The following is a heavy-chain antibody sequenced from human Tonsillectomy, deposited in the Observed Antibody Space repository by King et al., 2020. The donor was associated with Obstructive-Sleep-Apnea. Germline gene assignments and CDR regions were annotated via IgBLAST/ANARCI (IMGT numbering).Heavy chain of an antibody. CDR1: GLIFRSSA. Sequence: VQLVESGGGSVQPGGSLRLSCAASGLIFRSSAMNWVRQAPGKGLEWVSTISSSGDYTYYADSVKGRFTISRDNSNNTIYLQMNSLRAEDTALYYCARRSGDGGWDVNYKPMDVWGQGTTVTVTS. CDR2: ISSSGDYT. V-gene: IGHV3-23*04. J-gene: IGHJ6*02. CDR3: ARRSGDGGWDVNYKPMDV. D-gene: IGHD2-21*02.